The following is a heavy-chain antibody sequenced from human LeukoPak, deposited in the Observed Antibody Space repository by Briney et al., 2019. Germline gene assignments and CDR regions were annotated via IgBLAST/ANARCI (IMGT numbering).Heavy chain of an antibody. Sequence: PSETLSLTCAVYGGSFSGYYWSWIRQPPVKELEWIGEINHSGSTNYNPSLKSRVTISVDTSKNQFSLKLSSVTAADTAVYYCARRRRYFDWLPPYPFFDYWGQGTLVTVSS. V-gene: IGHV4-34*01. CDR3: ARRRRYFDWLPPYPFFDY. CDR2: INHSGST. D-gene: IGHD3-9*01. CDR1: GGSFSGYY. J-gene: IGHJ4*02.